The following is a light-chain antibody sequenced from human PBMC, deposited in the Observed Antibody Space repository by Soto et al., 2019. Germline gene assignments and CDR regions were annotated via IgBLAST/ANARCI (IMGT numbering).Light chain of an antibody. CDR2: EVS. CDR1: GSDVGGYNY. CDR3: SSYAGSNSVL. J-gene: IGLJ2*01. Sequence: QSVLTQPPSASGSPGQSVTISCTGTGSDVGGYNYVSWYQQHPGKAPKVMIYEVSKRPSGVPDRFSGSKSGNTASLTVTGLQAEDEADYYCSSYAGSNSVLFGGGIKVTVL. V-gene: IGLV2-8*01.